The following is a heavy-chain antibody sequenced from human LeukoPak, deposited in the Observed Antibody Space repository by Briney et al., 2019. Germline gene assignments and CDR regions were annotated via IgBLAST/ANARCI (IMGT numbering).Heavy chain of an antibody. CDR1: GYTFTGYY. CDR2: INPNSGGT. V-gene: IGHV1-2*04. J-gene: IGHJ4*02. CDR3: ARGPYYSGYDY. Sequence: PVASVKVSCKASGYTFTGYYMHWVRQAPGQGLEWMGWINPNSGGTNYAQKFQGWVTMTRDTSISTAYMELSSLRSEDTAVYYCARGPYYSGYDYWGQGTLVTVSS. D-gene: IGHD5-12*01.